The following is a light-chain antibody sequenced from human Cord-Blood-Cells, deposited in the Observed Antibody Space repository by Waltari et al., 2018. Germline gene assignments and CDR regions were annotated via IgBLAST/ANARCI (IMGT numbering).Light chain of an antibody. CDR1: QGISSY. J-gene: IGKJ1*01. Sequence: AIRMTQSPSSFPASTEERATITCRASQGISSYLAWYQQKPGKAPKLLIYAASTLQSGVPSRFSGSGSGTDFTLTISCLQSEDFATYYCQQYYSYPWTFGQGTKVEIK. V-gene: IGKV1-8*01. CDR3: QQYYSYPWT. CDR2: AAS.